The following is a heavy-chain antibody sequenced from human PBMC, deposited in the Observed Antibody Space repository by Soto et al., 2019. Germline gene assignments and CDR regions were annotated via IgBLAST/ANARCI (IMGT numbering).Heavy chain of an antibody. D-gene: IGHD3-22*01. Sequence: PGGSLRLSCAASGFTFDDYAMHWVRHAPEKGLEWVSGISWNSGSIGYADSVKGRFTISRDNAKNSLYLQMNSLRAEDTALYYCAKVKYYYDSSGYPLGGMDVWGQGTTVTVSS. CDR1: GFTFDDYA. CDR2: ISWNSGSI. CDR3: AKVKYYYDSSGYPLGGMDV. V-gene: IGHV3-9*01. J-gene: IGHJ6*02.